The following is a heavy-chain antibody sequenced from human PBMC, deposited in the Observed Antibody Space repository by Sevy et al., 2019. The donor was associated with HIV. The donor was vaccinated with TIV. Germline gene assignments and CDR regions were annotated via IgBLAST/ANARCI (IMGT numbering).Heavy chain of an antibody. Sequence: GGSLRLSCAASGFTFSSYAMHWVRQAPGKGLEWVAVISYDGSNKYYADSVKGRFTISGDNSKNTLYLQMNSLRAEDTAVYYCAREGGGYGDYAGFDYWGQGTLVTVSS. J-gene: IGHJ4*02. V-gene: IGHV3-30-3*01. CDR2: ISYDGSNK. CDR1: GFTFSSYA. D-gene: IGHD4-17*01. CDR3: AREGGGYGDYAGFDY.